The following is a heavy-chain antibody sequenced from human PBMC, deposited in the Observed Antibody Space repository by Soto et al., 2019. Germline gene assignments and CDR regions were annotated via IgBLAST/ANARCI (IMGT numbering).Heavy chain of an antibody. V-gene: IGHV4-59*01. CDR1: GGSISSYY. CDR2: IYYSGST. Sequence: QVQLQESGPGLVKPSETLSLTCTVSGGSISSYYWRWIRQPPGKGLEWIGYIYYSGSTNYNPSLKSRVTISVDTSKNQFSLKLSSVTAADTAVYYCARSYYYDSSGYYFHHWGQGTLVTVSS. D-gene: IGHD3-22*01. CDR3: ARSYYYDSSGYYFHH. J-gene: IGHJ1*01.